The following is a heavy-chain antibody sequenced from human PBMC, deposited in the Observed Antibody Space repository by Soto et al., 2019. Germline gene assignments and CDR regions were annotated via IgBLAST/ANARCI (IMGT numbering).Heavy chain of an antibody. J-gene: IGHJ4*02. CDR3: ASDYTSSWYNY. V-gene: IGHV4-59*08. Sequence: PSETLSLTCTVSGGSISSYYWSWIRQPPGKGLEWIGYIYYSGSTNYNPSLKSRVTISVDTSKNQFSLKLRSVTAADTAVYYCASDYTSSWYNYWGQGTLVTVSS. D-gene: IGHD6-13*01. CDR1: GGSISSYY. CDR2: IYYSGST.